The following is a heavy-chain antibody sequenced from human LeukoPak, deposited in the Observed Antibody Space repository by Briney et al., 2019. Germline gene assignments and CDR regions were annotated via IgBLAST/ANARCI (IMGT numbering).Heavy chain of an antibody. Sequence: PRGTLRLSCAASGFTFITYSMNWVRQAPGKGLEWASSISSSSSFIYYADSLKGRFTISRDNAKTSLYLQMSSLRAEDTAGYYCGADHGDIDAFDIWGQGTMVTVSS. CDR3: GADHGDIDAFDI. J-gene: IGHJ3*02. V-gene: IGHV3-21*01. CDR1: GFTFITYS. CDR2: ISSSSSFI. D-gene: IGHD4-17*01.